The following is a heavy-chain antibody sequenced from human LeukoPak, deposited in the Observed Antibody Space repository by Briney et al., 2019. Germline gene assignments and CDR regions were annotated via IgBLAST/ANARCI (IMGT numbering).Heavy chain of an antibody. CDR3: AKVFGGWSPFDY. V-gene: IGHV3-23*01. CDR1: GFTFSSYA. CDR2: ISGGGGST. J-gene: IGHJ4*02. Sequence: GGSLRLSCAASGFTFSSYAMSWVRQAPGEGVEWVSGISGGGGSTYYADSVKGRFTISRDNSKDTLYLQMNSLRAEDTAVFYCAKVFGGWSPFDYWGQGTLVTVSS. D-gene: IGHD6-19*01.